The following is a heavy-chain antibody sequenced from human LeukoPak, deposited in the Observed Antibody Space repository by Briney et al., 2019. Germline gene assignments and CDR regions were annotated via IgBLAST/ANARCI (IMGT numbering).Heavy chain of an antibody. Sequence: PSDTLSLTYAVSVYSISSGYDWGWIRQRPGQGLEWLGWISHNASTYYNPSVKRRDHIQVDTHKNHVSLELDSVTAADTAVYYCAREGRYYYDSSGYSSWFDPWGQGTLVTVSS. V-gene: IGHV4-38-2*02. CDR1: VYSISSGYD. CDR2: ISHNAST. CDR3: AREGRYYYDSSGYSSWFDP. J-gene: IGHJ5*02. D-gene: IGHD3-22*01.